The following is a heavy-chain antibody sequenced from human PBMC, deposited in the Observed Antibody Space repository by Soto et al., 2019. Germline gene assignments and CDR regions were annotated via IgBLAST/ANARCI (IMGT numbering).Heavy chain of an antibody. CDR2: ISYDGNSK. D-gene: IGHD2-21*02. J-gene: IGHJ4*02. CDR3: ARSYCGDDCALDH. CDR1: GFIFSNYV. V-gene: IGHV3-30-3*01. Sequence: VQLLESGGGLIQPGGSLRLSCAASGFIFSNYVMHWVRQAPGKGLEWVAVISYDGNSKHYADSVKGRFTISRDNSKSTLYVQMNSLRAEDTAVYYCARSYCGDDCALDHWGQGTLVTVSS.